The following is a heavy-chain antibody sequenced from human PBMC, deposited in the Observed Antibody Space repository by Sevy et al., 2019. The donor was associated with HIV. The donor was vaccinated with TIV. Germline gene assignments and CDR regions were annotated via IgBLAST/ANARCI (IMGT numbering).Heavy chain of an antibody. CDR1: GGTFSSFA. CDR3: ARPSDGSGRGYQNYFYYYGMDD. Sequence: ASVKVSCKASGGTFSSFALSWVRQAPGQGLEWMGGIIPIFGTPKYAQKFQGRVTIIADESTSTAYMELSSLGSEDTAVYYCARPSDGSGRGYQNYFYYYGMDDWGPGTTVTVSS. D-gene: IGHD3-10*01. V-gene: IGHV1-69*13. J-gene: IGHJ6*02. CDR2: IIPIFGTP.